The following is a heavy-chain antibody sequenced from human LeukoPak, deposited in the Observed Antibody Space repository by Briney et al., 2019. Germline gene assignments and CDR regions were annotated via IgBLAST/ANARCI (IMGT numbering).Heavy chain of an antibody. CDR2: ISYDGSNK. CDR3: AKDRFYYGSGSPFDY. D-gene: IGHD3-10*01. V-gene: IGHV3-30*18. Sequence: GGSLRLSCAASGFTFSSYGMHWVRQAPGKGLEWVAVISYDGSNKYYADSVKGRSTISRDNSKNTLYLQMNSLRAEDTAVYYCAKDRFYYGSGSPFDYWGQGTLVTVSS. CDR1: GFTFSSYG. J-gene: IGHJ4*02.